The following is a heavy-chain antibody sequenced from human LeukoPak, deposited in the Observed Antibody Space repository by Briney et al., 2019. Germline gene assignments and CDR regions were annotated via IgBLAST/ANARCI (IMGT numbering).Heavy chain of an antibody. CDR2: IRQDGSET. Sequence: KSGGSLRLSCAASGFIFSNYWMTWVRQAPGKGLEWVANIRQDGSETNYVDSMKGRFTISRDNAKNSLYLQMNSLRAEDTAVYYCAGFRDDWLLPNYYGMDVWGQGTTVTVSS. V-gene: IGHV3-7*01. CDR3: AGFRDDWLLPNYYGMDV. CDR1: GFIFSNYW. J-gene: IGHJ6*02. D-gene: IGHD3-9*01.